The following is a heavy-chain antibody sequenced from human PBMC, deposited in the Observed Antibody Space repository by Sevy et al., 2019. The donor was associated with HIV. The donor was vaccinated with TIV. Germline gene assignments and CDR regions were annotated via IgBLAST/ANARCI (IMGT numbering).Heavy chain of an antibody. J-gene: IGHJ6*02. Sequence: SETLPLTCTVSGGSISSYYWSWIRQPAGKGLEWIGRIYTSGSTNYNPSLKSRVTMSVDTSKNQFSLKLSSVTAADTAVYYCAGWGFGVVEKQMDVWGQGTTVTVSS. CDR2: IYTSGST. D-gene: IGHD3-3*01. CDR1: GGSISSYY. CDR3: AGWGFGVVEKQMDV. V-gene: IGHV4-4*07.